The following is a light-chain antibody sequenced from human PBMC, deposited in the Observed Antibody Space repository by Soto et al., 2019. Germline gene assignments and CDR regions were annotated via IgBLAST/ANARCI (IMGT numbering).Light chain of an antibody. CDR2: DAS. CDR1: QSISSW. J-gene: IGKJ2*01. Sequence: DIQMTQSPSTLSASVGDRVTITCRASQSISSWLAWYQQKPGKAPKLLIYDASSLESGVPSRFSGSGSGTEFTLTFSSLQPDDFATYYCQQYNSYSQTFGQGTKLEIK. V-gene: IGKV1-5*01. CDR3: QQYNSYSQT.